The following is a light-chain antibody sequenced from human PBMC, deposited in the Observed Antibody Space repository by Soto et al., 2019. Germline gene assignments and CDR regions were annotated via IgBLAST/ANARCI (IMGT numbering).Light chain of an antibody. Sequence: ENVLTQSPGTLSLSPGERAPLSCRASQSVSSNFLAWHQQRPGQPPRLLIYGASSRATGIPVRFSGSGSGTDFTLTISSLEPEDFAVYYCQQRNSWPPTFTFGHGTRLEIK. J-gene: IGKJ5*01. V-gene: IGKV3D-20*02. CDR2: GAS. CDR3: QQRNSWPPTFT. CDR1: QSVSSN.